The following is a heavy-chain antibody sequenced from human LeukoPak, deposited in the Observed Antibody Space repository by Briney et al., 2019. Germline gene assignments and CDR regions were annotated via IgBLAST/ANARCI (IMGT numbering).Heavy chain of an antibody. J-gene: IGHJ3*02. CDR3: ARGQDTVITSRDAFDI. V-gene: IGHV3-23*01. CDR1: GFTLSSYA. CDR2: ISVSGNT. D-gene: IGHD4-23*01. Sequence: PGGSLRLSCAASGFTLSSYAMSWVRQAPGKGLEWVSAISVSGNTYHADSVKGRFTISRDSSKNTLYLQMNSLRAEDTAVYYCARGQDTVITSRDAFDIWGQGTMVTVSS.